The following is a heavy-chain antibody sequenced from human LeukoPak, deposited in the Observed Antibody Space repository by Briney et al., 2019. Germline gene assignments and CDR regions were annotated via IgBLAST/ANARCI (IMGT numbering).Heavy chain of an antibody. D-gene: IGHD5/OR15-5a*01. CDR2: INHSGST. CDR1: GGSFSGYY. V-gene: IGHV4-34*01. J-gene: IGHJ4*02. Sequence: SETLSLTCAVYGGSFSGYYWSWIRQPPGKGLEWIGEINHSGSTNYNPSLKSRVTISVDTSKNQFSLKLSSVTAADTAVYYCARRVGFADYWGQGTLVTVSS. CDR3: ARRVGFADY.